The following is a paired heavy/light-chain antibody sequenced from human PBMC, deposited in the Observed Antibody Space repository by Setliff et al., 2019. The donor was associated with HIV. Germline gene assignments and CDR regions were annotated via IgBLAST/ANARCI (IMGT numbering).Heavy chain of an antibody. V-gene: IGHV4-34*01. J-gene: IGHJ6*03. CDR3: ARGLRTYTSTTWSLYFYMDV. D-gene: IGHD6-13*01. CDR1: GGSSSGNY. Sequence: QVNLQQWGAGLLKPSETLSLTCAVYGGSSSGNYWTWIRQFPGKGLEYIGEIDDSGSPDYTPSLKARATISLDTSKNHFSLKLSSVTAADTAVYYCARGLRTYTSTTWSLYFYMDVWGEGTTVTVSS. CDR2: IDDSGSP.
Light chain of an antibody. V-gene: IGKV1-9*01. CDR3: QQLNFYPLT. Sequence: IQLTQSPSSLSASVGDRVTITCRASQGISSYLAWYQQKPGKAPSLLIYAASTLQSGVPSRFSGSGYGTDFTLTISSLQPEDFATYYCQQLNFYPLTFGGGTKVEIK. J-gene: IGKJ4*01. CDR2: AAS. CDR1: QGISSY.